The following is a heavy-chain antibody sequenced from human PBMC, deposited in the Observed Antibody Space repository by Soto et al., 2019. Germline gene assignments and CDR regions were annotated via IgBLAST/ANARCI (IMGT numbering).Heavy chain of an antibody. D-gene: IGHD6-19*01. Sequence: SQTLSLTCAISGDSVSSNSAAWNWIRQSPSRGLEWLGRTYYRSKWYNDYAVSVKSRITINPDTSKNQFSLQLNSVTPEDTAVYYCARGGGWAGWKNIVYYFDYWGQGTLVTVSS. CDR2: TYYRSKWYN. CDR3: ARGGGWAGWKNIVYYFDY. J-gene: IGHJ4*02. CDR1: GDSVSSNSAA. V-gene: IGHV6-1*01.